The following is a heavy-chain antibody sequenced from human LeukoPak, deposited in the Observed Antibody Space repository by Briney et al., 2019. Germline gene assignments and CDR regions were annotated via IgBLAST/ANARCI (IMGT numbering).Heavy chain of an antibody. CDR1: GGTFSSHA. D-gene: IGHD1-14*01. CDR2: IIPILGIA. J-gene: IGHJ4*02. Sequence: SVTVSYMASGGTFSSHAISWVRPAPGQGLEWMGRIIPILGIANYAQKFQGRVTITADKSTSTAYMELSSLRSEDTAVYYCARDPDAGRSNWGQGTLVTVSS. V-gene: IGHV1-69*04. CDR3: ARDPDAGRSN.